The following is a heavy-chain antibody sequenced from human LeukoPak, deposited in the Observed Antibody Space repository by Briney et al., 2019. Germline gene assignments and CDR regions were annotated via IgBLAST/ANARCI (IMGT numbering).Heavy chain of an antibody. CDR2: ISFNGDDK. CDR3: AKTGGYCSYTSCSLLHY. D-gene: IGHD2-15*01. CDR1: GFIFSSYG. J-gene: IGHJ4*02. Sequence: GGSLRLSCEGSGFIFSSYGFHWVRQAPGKGLEWVAFISFNGDDKYYAGSVKGRFTISRDNSKNTLYLQAISLRPDDTAVYYCAKTGGYCSYTSCSLLHYWGQGVLVTVSS. V-gene: IGHV3-30*02.